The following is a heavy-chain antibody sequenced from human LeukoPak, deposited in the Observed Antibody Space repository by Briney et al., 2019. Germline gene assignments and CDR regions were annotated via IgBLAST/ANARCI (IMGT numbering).Heavy chain of an antibody. J-gene: IGHJ6*02. Sequence: PGGSLRLSCAASGFTVSSNYMSWARQAPGKGLEWVSVIYSGGSTYYADSVKGRFTISRDNSKNTLYLQMNSLRAEDTAVYYCAREGLEYYDFWSGSVYGMDVWGQGTTVTVSS. CDR2: IYSGGST. CDR1: GFTVSSNY. CDR3: AREGLEYYDFWSGSVYGMDV. D-gene: IGHD3-3*01. V-gene: IGHV3-53*01.